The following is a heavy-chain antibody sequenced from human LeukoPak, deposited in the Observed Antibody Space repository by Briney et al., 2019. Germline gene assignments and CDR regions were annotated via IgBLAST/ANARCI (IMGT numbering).Heavy chain of an antibody. CDR2: IIPIFGTA. CDR3: ARDDYIFDAFDI. Sequence: ASVKVSCKASGGTFSSYAISWVRQAPGQGLEWMGGIIPIFGTANYAQKFQGRVTITADESTSTAYMELRSLKSDDTAVYYCARDDYIFDAFDIWGQGTMVSVSS. CDR1: GGTFSSYA. V-gene: IGHV1-69*13. J-gene: IGHJ3*02. D-gene: IGHD3-9*01.